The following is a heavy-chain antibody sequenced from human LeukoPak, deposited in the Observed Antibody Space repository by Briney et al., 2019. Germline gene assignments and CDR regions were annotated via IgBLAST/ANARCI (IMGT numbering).Heavy chain of an antibody. Sequence: GGSLRLSCAASGFTFSSYWMTWVRQAPGKGLEWVANIKEDGSEKYYVDSVKGRFTISRDNAKNSLSLHMNSLRAEDTAVYYCAKYRLVWLPAPVFDYWGQGTLVTVSS. CDR1: GFTFSSYW. J-gene: IGHJ4*02. CDR2: IKEDGSEK. V-gene: IGHV3-7*01. D-gene: IGHD5-24*01. CDR3: AKYRLVWLPAPVFDY.